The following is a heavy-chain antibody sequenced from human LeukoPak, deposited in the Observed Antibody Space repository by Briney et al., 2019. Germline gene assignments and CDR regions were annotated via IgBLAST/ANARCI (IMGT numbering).Heavy chain of an antibody. J-gene: IGHJ4*02. D-gene: IGHD1-1*01. CDR1: GFTFDDYA. V-gene: IGHV3-43*02. Sequence: GGSLRLSCAASGFTFDDYAMHWVRQAPGRGPEWVSLISGAGKTTYYRDSVKGRFTISRDNSKNSMYLQMNNLRTEDTAVYFCAGSPNWNEAEYYFDHWGPGTLVLVSS. CDR2: ISGAGKTT. CDR3: AGSPNWNEAEYYFDH.